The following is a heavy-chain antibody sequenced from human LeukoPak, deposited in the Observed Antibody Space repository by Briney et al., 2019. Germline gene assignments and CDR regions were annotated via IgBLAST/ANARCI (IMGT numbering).Heavy chain of an antibody. CDR1: GGSISSSTYY. CDR3: ARYVPYDFWSGYYFGYFDY. V-gene: IGHV4-39*01. Sequence: PSETLSLTCTVSGGSISSSTYYWGWIRQPPGKGLEWIGSIYYSGSTYYNPSLKSRVTISVDTSKNQFSLKLSSVTAADTAVYYCARYVPYDFWSGYYFGYFDYWGQGTLVTVSS. D-gene: IGHD3-3*01. J-gene: IGHJ4*02. CDR2: IYYSGST.